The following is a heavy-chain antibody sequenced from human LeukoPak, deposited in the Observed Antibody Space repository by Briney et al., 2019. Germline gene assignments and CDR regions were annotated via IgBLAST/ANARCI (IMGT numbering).Heavy chain of an antibody. CDR2: ISAYNGNT. CDR1: GYTFTSYG. D-gene: IGHD3-22*01. V-gene: IGHV1-18*01. J-gene: IGHJ4*02. CDR3: ARVATMIVVVNYFDY. Sequence: ASVKVSCKASGYTFTSYGISWVRQAPGQGLEWMGWISAYNGNTNSAQKFQGRVTMTRDTSTSTVYMELSSLRSEDTAVYYCARVATMIVVVNYFDYWGQGTLVTVSS.